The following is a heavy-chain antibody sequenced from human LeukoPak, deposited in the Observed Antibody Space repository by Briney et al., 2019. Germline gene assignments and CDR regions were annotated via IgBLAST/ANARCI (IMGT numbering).Heavy chain of an antibody. CDR1: GGTFSSYA. CDR2: IIPIFGTA. Sequence: SVKVSCTASGGTFSSYAISWVRQAPGQGLEWMGGIIPIFGTANYAQKFQGRVTMTRDTSINTAYMELSKLRSDDTAVYYCARDVGTRGDDYGDPRWFDAWGQGTLVTVS. J-gene: IGHJ5*02. CDR3: ARDVGTRGDDYGDPRWFDA. V-gene: IGHV1-69*05. D-gene: IGHD4-17*01.